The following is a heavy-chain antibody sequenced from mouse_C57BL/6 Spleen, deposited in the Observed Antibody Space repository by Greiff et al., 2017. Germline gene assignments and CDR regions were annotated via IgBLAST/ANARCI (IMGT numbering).Heavy chain of an antibody. CDR2: INYDGSST. CDR1: GFTFSDYY. D-gene: IGHD4-1*01. Sequence: DVKLVESEGGLVQPGSSMKLSCTASGFTFSDYYMAWVRQVPEKGLEWVANINYDGSSTYYLDSLKSRFIISRDNAKNILYLQMSSLKSEDTATYYCARDAPNYYFDYWGQGTTLTVSS. J-gene: IGHJ2*01. V-gene: IGHV5-16*01. CDR3: ARDAPNYYFDY.